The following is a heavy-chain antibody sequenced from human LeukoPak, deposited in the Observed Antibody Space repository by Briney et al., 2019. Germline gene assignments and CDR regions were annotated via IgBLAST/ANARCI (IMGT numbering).Heavy chain of an antibody. CDR1: GFTFKTYW. CDR3: ARERYCSSGNCYSDY. V-gene: IGHV3-7*01. CDR2: INQDGSEK. J-gene: IGHJ4*02. Sequence: PGGSLRLSCAASGFTFKTYWMSWVRQAPGKGLEWVANINQDGSEKYYVDSVKDRFTISRDNDKNSLYLQMNSLRAEDTAVYYCARERYCSSGNCYSDYWGQGNLVTVSS. D-gene: IGHD2-15*01.